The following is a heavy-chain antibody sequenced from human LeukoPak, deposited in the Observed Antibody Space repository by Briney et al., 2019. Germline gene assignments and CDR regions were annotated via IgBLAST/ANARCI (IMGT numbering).Heavy chain of an antibody. CDR2: VYYIVSN. J-gene: IGHJ6*02. CDR3: ARRNYDFWSDYGLDV. Sequence: SDTLSLTCSVSGDSISSYYWNCIRQAPGNGLEWIGFVYYIVSNNYNPYLNSRVTMSVDTSKNQISLRLSSVSAADTATYYCARRNYDFWSDYGLDVWGQGTTVTVSS. V-gene: IGHV4-59*07. CDR1: GDSISSYY. D-gene: IGHD3-3*01.